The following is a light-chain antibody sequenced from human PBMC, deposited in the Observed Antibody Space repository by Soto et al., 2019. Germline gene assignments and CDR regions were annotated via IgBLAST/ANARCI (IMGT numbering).Light chain of an antibody. Sequence: DIQMTQSPSSLSASVGDRVTITCRASQTISSYLNWYQKKPGKAPKLLIYAASSLQSGVLSMFSGSGSGTDFTLTISSLQPEDFATYYCQQSHSIPYTFGQGTKLEIK. CDR2: AAS. V-gene: IGKV1-39*01. CDR3: QQSHSIPYT. J-gene: IGKJ2*01. CDR1: QTISSY.